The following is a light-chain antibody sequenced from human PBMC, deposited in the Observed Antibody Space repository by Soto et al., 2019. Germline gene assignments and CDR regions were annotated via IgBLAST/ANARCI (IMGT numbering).Light chain of an antibody. Sequence: ESGLTQSPGTLSLSPGGRVTLSCRASQSVSSSYLAWYQQKPGQAPRLLIYGASSRATGISDRFSGSGSGTDFTLTISRLEPEDFAVYYCQQYGSSLSITFGQGTRLENK. J-gene: IGKJ5*01. CDR3: QQYGSSLSIT. CDR2: GAS. CDR1: QSVSSSY. V-gene: IGKV3-20*01.